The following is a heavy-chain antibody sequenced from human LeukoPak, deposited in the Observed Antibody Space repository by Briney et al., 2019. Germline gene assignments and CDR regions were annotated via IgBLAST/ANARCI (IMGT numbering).Heavy chain of an antibody. D-gene: IGHD4-17*01. J-gene: IGHJ4*02. Sequence: PSETLSLTCAVYGGSFSGYYWSWIRQPPGKGLEWIGEINHSGSTNYNPSLKSRVTISVDTSKNQFSLKLTSVTAADTAVYYCARASHYYGDYSHFDYWGQGTLVTVSS. CDR2: INHSGST. V-gene: IGHV4-34*01. CDR1: GGSFSGYY. CDR3: ARASHYYGDYSHFDY.